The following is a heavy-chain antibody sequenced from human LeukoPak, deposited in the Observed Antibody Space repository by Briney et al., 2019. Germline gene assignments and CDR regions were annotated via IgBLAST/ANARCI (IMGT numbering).Heavy chain of an antibody. D-gene: IGHD1-7*01. CDR1: GFTFSNAW. CDR2: IKSKTDGGTT. CDR3: TTEGVSLNYPTYYYFDY. J-gene: IGHJ4*02. Sequence: GGSLRLSCAASGFTFSNAWMSWVRQAPGKGLEWVGRIKSKTDGGTTDYAAPVKGRFTISRDDSKNTLYLQMNSLKTEDTAVYYCTTEGVSLNYPTYYYFDYWGQGTLVTVSS. V-gene: IGHV3-15*01.